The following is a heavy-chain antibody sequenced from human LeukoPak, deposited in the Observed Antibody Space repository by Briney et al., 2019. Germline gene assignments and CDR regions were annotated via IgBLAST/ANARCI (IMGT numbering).Heavy chain of an antibody. J-gene: IGHJ3*01. V-gene: IGHV3-74*01. Sequence: PGGSLRLSCAASGFTFSRYWIHWVRQAPGKGLEWVSRINPDGSTTTYADSVKGRFTISRDNARNSLFLQMHRLRPEDTAVYYCARDSASVGHNDGFDLWGHGTLVTVSS. D-gene: IGHD2-15*01. CDR3: ARDSASVGHNDGFDL. CDR2: INPDGSTT. CDR1: GFTFSRYW.